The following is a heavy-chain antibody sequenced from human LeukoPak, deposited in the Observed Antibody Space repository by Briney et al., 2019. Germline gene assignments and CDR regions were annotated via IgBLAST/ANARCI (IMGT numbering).Heavy chain of an antibody. J-gene: IGHJ4*02. V-gene: IGHV1-18*01. CDR1: GYTFTSYG. Sequence: GASVKVSCKASGYTFTSYGISWVRQAPGQGLEWMGWISAYNGNTNYAQKLQGSVTMTTYTSTSTAYMELTSLRSDDTAVYYCARDGDPKYYYDSSGYYSYWGQGTLVTVSS. CDR2: ISAYNGNT. D-gene: IGHD3-22*01. CDR3: ARDGDPKYYYDSSGYYSY.